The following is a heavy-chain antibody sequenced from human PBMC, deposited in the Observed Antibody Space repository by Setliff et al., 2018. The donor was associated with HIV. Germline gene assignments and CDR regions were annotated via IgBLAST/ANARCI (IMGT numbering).Heavy chain of an antibody. CDR2: FYDSGST. Sequence: LSLTCTVSGSFNSRYYWSWIRQPPGKGLEWIGYFYDSGSTYYNPSLKSRVTISVDTSKKQFSLKLTSATAADTAVYYCARTPTDYYDSTRLGDGFDIWGQGTVVTVSS. J-gene: IGHJ3*02. V-gene: IGHV4-59*08. D-gene: IGHD3-22*01. CDR3: ARTPTDYYDSTRLGDGFDI. CDR1: GSFNSRYY.